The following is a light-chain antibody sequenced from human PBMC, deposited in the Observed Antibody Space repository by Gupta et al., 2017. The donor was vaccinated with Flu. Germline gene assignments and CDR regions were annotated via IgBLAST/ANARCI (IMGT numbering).Light chain of an antibody. CDR3: MQGTQWPPT. J-gene: IGKJ1*01. V-gene: IGKV2-30*01. Sequence: VTLGQPASISCRSSQSLAYSDGNTYLNWFQQWLGQSPRRLIYKVSNRDSGVPDRFSGSGSGTDFTLKISRVDAEDVGVYYCMQGTQWPPTFGQGTRVEIK. CDR2: KVS. CDR1: QSLAYSDGNTY.